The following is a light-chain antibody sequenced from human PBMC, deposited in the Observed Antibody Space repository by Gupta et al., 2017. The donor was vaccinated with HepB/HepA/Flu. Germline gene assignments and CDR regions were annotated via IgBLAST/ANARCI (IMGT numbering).Light chain of an antibody. CDR1: QGISTY. CDR3: QQRNSYFFT. J-gene: IGKJ3*01. CDR2: AAS. V-gene: IGKV1-9*01. Sequence: DIQLTQSPSFLSASVGDRVTITCRASQGISTYLAWYQQKPGKAPKLLMYAASTLQSGVPSRFSGSGSGTEFTLTISSLEPEDSATYCCQQRNSYFFTFGHGTKVDIK.